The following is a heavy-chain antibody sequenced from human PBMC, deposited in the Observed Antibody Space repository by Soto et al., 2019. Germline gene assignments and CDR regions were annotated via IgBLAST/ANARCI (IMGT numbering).Heavy chain of an antibody. CDR3: AKGWSSSPGRDYFDY. Sequence: EVQLVESGGGLVQPGRSLRLSCAASGFTFDDYAMHWVRQAPGKGLEWVSGISWNSGSIGYADSVKGRFTISRDNAKNSLYLQMNSLRAEDTALYYCAKGWSSSPGRDYFDYWGQGTLVTVSS. V-gene: IGHV3-9*01. CDR2: ISWNSGSI. J-gene: IGHJ4*02. CDR1: GFTFDDYA. D-gene: IGHD6-6*01.